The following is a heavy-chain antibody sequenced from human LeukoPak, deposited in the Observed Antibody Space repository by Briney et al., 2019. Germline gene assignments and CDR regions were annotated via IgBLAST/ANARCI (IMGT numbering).Heavy chain of an antibody. D-gene: IGHD6-6*01. V-gene: IGHV4-34*01. CDR1: GGSFSGYY. J-gene: IGHJ4*02. CDR3: ARVNRYSSSSPLDLPPDY. CDR2: INHSGST. Sequence: SETLSLTCAVYGGSFSGYYWSWIRQPPGKGLEWIGEINHSGSTNYNPSLKSRVTISVDTSKNQFSLKLSSVTAADTAVYYCARVNRYSSSSPLDLPPDYWGQGTLVTVSS.